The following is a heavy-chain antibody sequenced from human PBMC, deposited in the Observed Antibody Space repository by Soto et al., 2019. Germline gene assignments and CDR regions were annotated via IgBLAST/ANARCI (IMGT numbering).Heavy chain of an antibody. Sequence: QVQLVQSGAEVKKPGASVKVSCKASGYTFTSYAMHWVRQAPGQRLEWMGWINAGNGNTKYSQKFQGRVTITRDTSASTAYLELSSLRSEDTAVYYCAGTYYYDSRGGGIDYWGQGTLVTVSS. CDR1: GYTFTSYA. J-gene: IGHJ4*02. CDR3: AGTYYYDSRGGGIDY. CDR2: INAGNGNT. D-gene: IGHD3-22*01. V-gene: IGHV1-3*01.